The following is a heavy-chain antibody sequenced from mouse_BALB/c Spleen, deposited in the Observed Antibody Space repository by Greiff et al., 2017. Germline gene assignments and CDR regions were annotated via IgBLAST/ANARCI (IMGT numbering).Heavy chain of an antibody. CDR2: ISDGGSYT. D-gene: IGHD1-1*01. V-gene: IGHV5-4*02. Sequence: DVKLVESGGGLVKPGGSLKLSCAASGFTFSDYYMYWVRQTPEKRLEWVATISDGGSYTYYPDSVKGRFTISRDNAKNNLYLQMSSLKSEDTAMYYCARGGYGSSPRCTYWGQGTLVTVSA. CDR1: GFTFSDYY. J-gene: IGHJ3*01. CDR3: ARGGYGSSPRCTY.